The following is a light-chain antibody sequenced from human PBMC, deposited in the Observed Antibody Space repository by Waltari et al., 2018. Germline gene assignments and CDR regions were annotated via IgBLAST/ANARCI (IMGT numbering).Light chain of an antibody. CDR2: DVS. CDR3: SSYTSSSTVI. Sequence: QSALTQPASVSGSPGQSVTISCTGTSRDVGSYHYVTWYQQHPGKAPKLMIYDVSNRPSGVSNRFSGSKSGNTASLTISGLQAEDEADYYCSSYTSSSTVIFGGGTNLTVL. CDR1: SRDVGSYHY. V-gene: IGLV2-14*03. J-gene: IGLJ2*01.